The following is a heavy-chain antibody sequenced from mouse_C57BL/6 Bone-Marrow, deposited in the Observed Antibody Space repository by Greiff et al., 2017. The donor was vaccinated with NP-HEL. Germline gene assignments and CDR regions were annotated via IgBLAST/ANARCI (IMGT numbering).Heavy chain of an antibody. V-gene: IGHV1-42*01. CDR1: GYSFTGYY. Sequence: VQLQQSGPELVKPGASVKISCKASGYSFTGYYMNWVKQSPEKSLEWIGEINPSTGGTTYNQKFKAKATLTVDKSSSTAYMQLKSLTSEDSAVYYCAISDYWGQGTSVTVSS. CDR2: INPSTGGT. J-gene: IGHJ4*01. CDR3: AISDY.